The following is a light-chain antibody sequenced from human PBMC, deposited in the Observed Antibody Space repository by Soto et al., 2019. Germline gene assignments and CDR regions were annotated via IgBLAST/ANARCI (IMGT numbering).Light chain of an antibody. CDR1: QGISSK. CDR2: AAS. Sequence: DIQMTQSPSSVSASVGDRVTITCRASQGISSKLAWYQQKPGKVPKLLIYAASNLESGVPSRFSGSGSGTDFSLSISSLQPEDFATYYCQQYDDPPGPFTFGPGTRVEIE. V-gene: IGKV1-12*01. CDR3: QQYDDPPGPFT. J-gene: IGKJ3*01.